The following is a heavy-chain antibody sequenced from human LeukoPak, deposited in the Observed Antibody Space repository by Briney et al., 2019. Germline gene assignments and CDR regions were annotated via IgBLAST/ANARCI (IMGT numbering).Heavy chain of an antibody. CDR2: IKQDGSEK. J-gene: IGHJ6*03. CDR1: GFTFSSYR. D-gene: IGHD5-24*01. Sequence: GGSLRLSCAASGFTFSSYRMSWVRQAPGKGLEWVANIKQDGSEKYYVDSVKGRFTTSRDNAKNSLYLQMSSLRAEDTAVYYCARVRDGYKPPKLSSYYYMDVWGKGTTVTISS. CDR3: ARVRDGYKPPKLSSYYYMDV. V-gene: IGHV3-7*01.